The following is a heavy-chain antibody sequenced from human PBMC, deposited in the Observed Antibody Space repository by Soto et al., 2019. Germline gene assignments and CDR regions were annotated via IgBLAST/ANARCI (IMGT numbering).Heavy chain of an antibody. Sequence: SETLSLTCTVSGVSISSGGYYWSWIRQHPGKGLEWIGYIYYSGSTNYNPSPKSRVTISVDTSKNQFSLKLSSVTAADTAVYYCARPRDCSSTSCYGALDPWGQGTLVTVSS. J-gene: IGHJ5*02. D-gene: IGHD2-2*01. V-gene: IGHV4-61*08. CDR1: GVSISSGGYY. CDR3: ARPRDCSSTSCYGALDP. CDR2: IYYSGST.